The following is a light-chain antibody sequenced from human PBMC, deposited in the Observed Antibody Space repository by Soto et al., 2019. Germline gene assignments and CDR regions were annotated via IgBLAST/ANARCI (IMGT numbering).Light chain of an antibody. CDR2: RAS. CDR3: QQYSSDST. CDR1: QNINTW. Sequence: IQMTQSPSTLSASVGDRVTITCRASQNINTWLAWYQQKPGKAPRLLIYRASSLENGVPSRFGGRGSGTHFIFPISSRQPDDSATDYCQQYSSDSTFGQGTKVEIK. V-gene: IGKV1-5*03. J-gene: IGKJ1*01.